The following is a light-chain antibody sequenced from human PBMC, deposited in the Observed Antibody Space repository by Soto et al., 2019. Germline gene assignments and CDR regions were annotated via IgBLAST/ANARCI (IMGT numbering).Light chain of an antibody. J-gene: IGKJ2*01. CDR1: HSVSGSY. Sequence: EIVLTQSPGTLSLSPGESATRSCRASHSVSGSYLAWYQQRPGQSPRLLIYGSSDRATGIPDRFSGSESGTDFTLTISRVEPEDFAVYYCQQYGSSPPYTFGQGTKLEIK. CDR3: QQYGSSPPYT. V-gene: IGKV3-20*01. CDR2: GSS.